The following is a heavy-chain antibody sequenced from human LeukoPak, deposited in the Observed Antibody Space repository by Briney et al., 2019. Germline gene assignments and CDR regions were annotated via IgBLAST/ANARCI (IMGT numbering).Heavy chain of an antibody. J-gene: IGHJ4*02. D-gene: IGHD5-18*01. CDR2: ISAYNGNT. Sequence: ASVKVSCKVSGYTLTELSMHWVRQAPGKGLEWMGWISAYNGNTNYAQNFQGRVTMTTDTSTSTAYMELRGLRSDDTAVYYCARAGAYIYGFDYWGQGTLVTVSS. CDR1: GYTLTELS. V-gene: IGHV1-18*01. CDR3: ARAGAYIYGFDY.